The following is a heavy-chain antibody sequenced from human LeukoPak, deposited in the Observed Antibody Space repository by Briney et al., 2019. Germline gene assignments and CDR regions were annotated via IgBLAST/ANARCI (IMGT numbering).Heavy chain of an antibody. CDR3: AKGKGAMVRGVTPSLFDY. Sequence: GGSLRLSCAASGFTFSSYAMSWVRQAPGKGLEWVSAISGSGGSTYYADSVKGRFTISRDNSKNTLYLQMNSLRAEDTAVYYCAKGKGAMVRGVTPSLFDYWGQGTLVTVSS. J-gene: IGHJ4*02. V-gene: IGHV3-23*01. D-gene: IGHD3-10*01. CDR2: ISGSGGST. CDR1: GFTFSSYA.